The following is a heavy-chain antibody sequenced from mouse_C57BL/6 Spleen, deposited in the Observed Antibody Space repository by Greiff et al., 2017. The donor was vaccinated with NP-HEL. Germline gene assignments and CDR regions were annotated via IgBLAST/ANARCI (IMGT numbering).Heavy chain of an antibody. CDR3: ARSVITTAAY. CDR1: GYTFTSYW. J-gene: IGHJ3*01. CDR2: IDPSDSYT. V-gene: IGHV1-50*01. D-gene: IGHD1-1*01. Sequence: QVQLQQPGAELVKPGASVKLSCKASGYTFTSYWMQWVKQRPGQGLEWIGEIDPSDSYTNYNQKFKGKATLTVDTSSSTAYMQLSSLTSEDSAVYYCARSVITTAAYWGQGTLVTVSA.